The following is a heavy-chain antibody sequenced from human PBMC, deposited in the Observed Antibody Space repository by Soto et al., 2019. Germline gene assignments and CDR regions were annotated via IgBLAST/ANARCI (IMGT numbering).Heavy chain of an antibody. CDR1: GGTFSSYA. J-gene: IGHJ6*02. Sequence: SVKVSCKASGGTFSSYAISWVRQAPGQGLEWMGGIIPIFGTANYAQKFQGRATITADEYTSKAYMELNSLRSEDTAVYYCARDLTSWGNSGSFGYSGMDAWGQGTTVTVSS. CDR3: ARDLTSWGNSGSFGYSGMDA. V-gene: IGHV1-69*13. D-gene: IGHD3-10*01. CDR2: IIPIFGTA.